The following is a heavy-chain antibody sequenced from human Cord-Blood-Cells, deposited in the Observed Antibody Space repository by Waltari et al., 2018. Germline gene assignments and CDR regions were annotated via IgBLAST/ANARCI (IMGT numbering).Heavy chain of an antibody. V-gene: IGHV1-2*06. CDR3: ARGCSSTSCYDAFDI. J-gene: IGHJ3*02. CDR2: INPNSGGT. Sequence: QVQLVQSGADVKKPGASVKVSCKASGYTFTGYYMHWVRQAPGQGLEWMGRINPNSGGTNYAQKFQGRVTMTRDTSISTAYMELSRLRSDDTAVYYCARGCSSTSCYDAFDIWGQGTMVTVSS. D-gene: IGHD2-2*01. CDR1: GYTFTGYY.